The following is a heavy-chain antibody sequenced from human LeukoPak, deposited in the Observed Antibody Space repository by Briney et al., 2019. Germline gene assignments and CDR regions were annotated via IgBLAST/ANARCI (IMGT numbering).Heavy chain of an antibody. V-gene: IGHV4-59*08. D-gene: IGHD1-26*01. CDR3: ARQGYSGSYFGYYYYGMDV. CDR2: IYYSGST. J-gene: IGHJ6*02. Sequence: SETLSLTCTVSGGSISSYYWSWIRQPPGKGLEWIGHIYYSGSTNYNPSLKSRVTISVDTSKNQFSLKLSSVTAADTAVYYCARQGYSGSYFGYYYYGMDVWGQGTTVTVSS. CDR1: GGSISSYY.